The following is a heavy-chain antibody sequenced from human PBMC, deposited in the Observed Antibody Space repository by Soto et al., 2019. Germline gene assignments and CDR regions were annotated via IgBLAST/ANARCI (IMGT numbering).Heavy chain of an antibody. CDR3: VCGGNFFIY. J-gene: IGHJ4*02. CDR2: MDQDGSET. V-gene: IGHV3-7*01. CDR1: GFTFSTYW. Sequence: EVQLVESGGGLVQPGGSLRLSCAASGFTFSTYWMTWVRQPPGKGLEWVANMDQDGSETYYVDSVRGRFIVSRDNAKNSLYLQMNSLRVEDTGVYYCVCGGNFFIYWGQGTLVTVSP. D-gene: IGHD3-16*01.